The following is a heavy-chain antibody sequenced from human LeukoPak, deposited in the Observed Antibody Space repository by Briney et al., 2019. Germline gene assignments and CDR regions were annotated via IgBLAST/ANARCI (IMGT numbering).Heavy chain of an antibody. V-gene: IGHV5-51*01. CDR1: GYIFTSYW. J-gene: IGHJ5*02. D-gene: IGHD6-13*01. CDR3: ARHGWAAAAGTGGWFDP. Sequence: GESLQISCKGSGYIFTSYWIGWVRQLPGKGLEWMGIIYPGDPDTRYSPSFQGQVTISADKSISTAYLQWSSLKASDTAMYYCARHGWAAAAGTGGWFDPWGQGTLVTVSS. CDR2: IYPGDPDT.